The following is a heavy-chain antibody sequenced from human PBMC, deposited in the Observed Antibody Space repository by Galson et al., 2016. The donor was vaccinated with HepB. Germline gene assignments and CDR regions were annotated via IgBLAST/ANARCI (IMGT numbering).Heavy chain of an antibody. CDR3: ARRATTGGADYFDS. CDR2: IGHEDYYT. D-gene: IGHD1-1*01. Sequence: SLRLSCAASGFTISSYGMSWIRQAPGKGLEWVSAIGHEDYYTYGAESVKGRFTISRDKSKSTLYLQMNSLRAEDTAVYYCARRATTGGADYFDSWGRGTLVTVSS. V-gene: IGHV3-23*01. CDR1: GFTISSYG. J-gene: IGHJ4*02.